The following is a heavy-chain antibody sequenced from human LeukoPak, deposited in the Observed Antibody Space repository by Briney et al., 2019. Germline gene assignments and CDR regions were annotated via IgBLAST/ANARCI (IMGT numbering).Heavy chain of an antibody. CDR2: ISAYNGDR. Sequence: ASVKVSCKTSGYTFSSFVISWVRQAPGQGLEWMAWISAYNGDRKYIQKVQGRVIMTTDTSTKTAYMELRNLRSDDTAVYYCARDSSLHSASWYGGFDYWGQGTLVTVSS. CDR1: GYTFSSFV. D-gene: IGHD3-10*01. J-gene: IGHJ4*02. CDR3: ARDSSLHSASWYGGFDY. V-gene: IGHV1-18*01.